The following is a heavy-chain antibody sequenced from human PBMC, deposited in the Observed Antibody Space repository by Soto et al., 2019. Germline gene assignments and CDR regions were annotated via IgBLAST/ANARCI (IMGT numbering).Heavy chain of an antibody. D-gene: IGHD3-3*02. V-gene: IGHV3-66*01. J-gene: IGHJ4*02. Sequence: GGSLRLSCAASGFTVSSNYMSWVRQAPGKGLEWVSVIYSGGSTYYADSVKGRFTISRDNSKNTLYLQMNSLRAEDTAVYYCARGVTSVDAHFYYFDYWGQGTLVTVSS. CDR1: GFTVSSNY. CDR3: ARGVTSVDAHFYYFDY. CDR2: IYSGGST.